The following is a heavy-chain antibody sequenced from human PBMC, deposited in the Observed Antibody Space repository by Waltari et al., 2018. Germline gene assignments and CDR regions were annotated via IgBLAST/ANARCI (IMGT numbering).Heavy chain of an antibody. V-gene: IGHV3-7*01. CDR1: GFTFSTYW. Sequence: EVQLVESGVTLVQPGGSLRLSCAPYGFTFSTYWMNWVLQAPGKGLEWVADIRQDGNQKSYVDSVKGRFTISRDNAESSLYLQMNSLRAEDTAVYYCAREGKLLGAFDIWGQGTMVTVSS. D-gene: IGHD1-26*01. J-gene: IGHJ3*02. CDR2: IRQDGNQK. CDR3: AREGKLLGAFDI.